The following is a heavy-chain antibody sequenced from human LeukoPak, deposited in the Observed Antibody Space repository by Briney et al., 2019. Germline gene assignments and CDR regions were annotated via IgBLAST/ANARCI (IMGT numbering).Heavy chain of an antibody. J-gene: IGHJ4*02. CDR1: GFTFDDYA. CDR2: ISWNSGSI. Sequence: PGGSLRLSCAASGFTFDDYAMHRVRQAPGKGLEWVSGISWNSGSIGYADSVKGRFTISRDNAKNSLYLQMNSLRAEDTALYYCAKGPCSGGSCYLSLFDYWGQGTLVTVSS. CDR3: AKGPCSGGSCYLSLFDY. V-gene: IGHV3-9*01. D-gene: IGHD2-15*01.